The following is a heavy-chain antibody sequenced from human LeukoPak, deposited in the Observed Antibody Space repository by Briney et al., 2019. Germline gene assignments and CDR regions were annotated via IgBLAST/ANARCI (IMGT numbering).Heavy chain of an antibody. CDR2: ISYGGSNK. Sequence: PGGSLRLSCAASGFTFSSYGMHWVRQAPGKGLEWVAVISYGGSNKYYADSVKGRFTISRDNSKNTLYLQMNSLRAEDMAVYYCAKLPSTGEGVATIGKVFAFDIWGQGTMVTVSS. J-gene: IGHJ3*02. V-gene: IGHV3-30*18. CDR3: AKLPSTGEGVATIGKVFAFDI. CDR1: GFTFSSYG. D-gene: IGHD5-12*01.